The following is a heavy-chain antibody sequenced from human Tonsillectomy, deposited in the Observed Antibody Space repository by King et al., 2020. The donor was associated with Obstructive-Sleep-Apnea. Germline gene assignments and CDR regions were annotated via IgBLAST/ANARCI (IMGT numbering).Heavy chain of an antibody. CDR1: GGSISSGGYY. J-gene: IGHJ4*02. V-gene: IGHV4-31*03. CDR3: ARDRRGVLGAATVGFDY. D-gene: IGHD1-26*01. CDR2: IYYSGST. Sequence: QLQESGPGLVKPSPTLSLTCTVSGGSISSGGYYWKWIRQHPGKGLEWIGYIYYSGSTYCNPSLKSRGIISVDRSKNQLFLRLNSVTAADTAVYYCARDRRGVLGAATVGFDYWGQGTLVTVSS.